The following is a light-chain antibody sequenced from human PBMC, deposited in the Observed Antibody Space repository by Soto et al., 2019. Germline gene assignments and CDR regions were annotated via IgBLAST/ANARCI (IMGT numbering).Light chain of an antibody. CDR1: SSNIGSNT. Sequence: QSVLTQPPSASGTPGQRVTISCSGSSSNIGSNTVNWYQQLPGTAPKVLIYSTNQRPSGVPDRFSGSKSGTSASLAISGLQSEDEADYYCAAWDDSLNGDVVFGGGTKLTVL. CDR2: STN. V-gene: IGLV1-44*01. J-gene: IGLJ2*01. CDR3: AAWDDSLNGDVV.